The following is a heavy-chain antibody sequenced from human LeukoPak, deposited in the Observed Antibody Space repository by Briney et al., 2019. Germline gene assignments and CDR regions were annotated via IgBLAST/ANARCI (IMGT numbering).Heavy chain of an antibody. CDR1: GGSISSSSYY. CDR3: ARGIATVVTPLTHVDY. V-gene: IGHV4-39*07. D-gene: IGHD4-23*01. J-gene: IGHJ4*02. CDR2: IYYSGST. Sequence: PSETLSLTCTVSGGSISSSSYYWGWIRQPPGKGLEWIGSIYYSGSTYYNPSLKSRVTISVDTSKNQFSLKLSSVTAADTAVYYCARGIATVVTPLTHVDYWGQGTLVTVSS.